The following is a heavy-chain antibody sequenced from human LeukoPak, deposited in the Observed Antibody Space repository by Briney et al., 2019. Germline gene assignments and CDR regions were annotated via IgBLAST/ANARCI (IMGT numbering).Heavy chain of an antibody. D-gene: IGHD3-22*01. CDR1: GSTFSSYA. J-gene: IGHJ4*02. Sequence: GGSLRLSCAASGSTFSSYAMNWVRQAPGKGLEWVSSISRGSDHIFYADSVKGRFTISRDNSKNTLYLQMNSLRAEDTAVYYCAKDHYYDSSAIDYWGQGTLVTVSS. CDR2: ISRGSDHI. V-gene: IGHV3-21*01. CDR3: AKDHYYDSSAIDY.